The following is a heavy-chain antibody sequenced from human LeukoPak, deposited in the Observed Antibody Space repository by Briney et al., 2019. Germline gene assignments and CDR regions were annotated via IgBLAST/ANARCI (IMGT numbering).Heavy chain of an antibody. CDR3: AAGYRVASAAPLDY. J-gene: IGHJ4*02. V-gene: IGHV3-23*01. D-gene: IGHD5-12*01. CDR2: ISHTGRDT. CDR1: GFTFNIYA. Sequence: GGSLRLSCAASGFTFNIYAMTWVRQVPGKGLEWVSGISHTGRDTYYADSVKGRFTISRDNSKNTVYLQMSGLRADDTAVYYCAAGYRVASAAPLDYWGQGTLVTLSS.